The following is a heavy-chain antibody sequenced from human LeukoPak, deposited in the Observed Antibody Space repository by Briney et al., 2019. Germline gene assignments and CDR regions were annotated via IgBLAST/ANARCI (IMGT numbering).Heavy chain of an antibody. CDR3: ARGPRDSWYFDL. CDR1: GFTFSSYW. CDR2: INSDGNNR. Sequence: GGSLRLSCAASGFTFSSYWMHWVRQAPGKGLLWVSLINSDGNNRGYADSVKGRFTISRDNSKNTLYLQMNSLRAEDTAVYYCARGPRDSWYFDLWGRGTLVTVSS. J-gene: IGHJ2*01. V-gene: IGHV3-74*01.